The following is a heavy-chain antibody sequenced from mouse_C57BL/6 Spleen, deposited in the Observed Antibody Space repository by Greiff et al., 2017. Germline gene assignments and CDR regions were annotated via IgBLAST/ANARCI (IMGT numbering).Heavy chain of an antibody. CDR3: ARSRFITTGVALDC. J-gene: IGHJ2*01. D-gene: IGHD1-1*01. Sequence: VQLQQSGPELVKPGASVKISCKASGYAFSSSWMNWVKQRPGKGLEWIGRITPGDGDTNYNGKFKGKATLTADKSSSTAYMQISSLTSEDSAVFFCARSRFITTGVALDCWGQGTTLTVSS. CDR1: GYAFSSSW. V-gene: IGHV1-82*01. CDR2: ITPGDGDT.